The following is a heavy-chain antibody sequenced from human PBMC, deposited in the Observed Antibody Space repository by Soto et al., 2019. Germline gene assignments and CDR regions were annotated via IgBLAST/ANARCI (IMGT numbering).Heavy chain of an antibody. Sequence: QVQLVESGGGVVQPGRSLRLSCAASGFTFSSYAMHWVRQAPGKGLEWVAVISYDGSNKYYADSVKGRFTISRDNSKNTLYLQMNSLRAEDTAVYYCARYSSEYDFWSGKGYGMDVWGQGTTVTVSS. CDR1: GFTFSSYA. V-gene: IGHV3-30-3*01. CDR2: ISYDGSNK. CDR3: ARYSSEYDFWSGKGYGMDV. D-gene: IGHD3-3*01. J-gene: IGHJ6*02.